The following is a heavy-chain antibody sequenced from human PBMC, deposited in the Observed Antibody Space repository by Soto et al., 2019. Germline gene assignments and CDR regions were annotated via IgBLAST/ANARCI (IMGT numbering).Heavy chain of an antibody. Sequence: EVQLVESGGGLVQPGGSLRLSCAASGFTVSTKYMSWVLQAPGKGLEWVSVIYRGGSTFYADSVMGRFTISRDKANNTVNLQMNSPGAEDTAVYYCARDPWAADDWGQGTLVTVSS. D-gene: IGHD3-16*01. CDR3: ARDPWAADD. CDR1: GFTVSTKY. J-gene: IGHJ4*02. CDR2: IYRGGST. V-gene: IGHV3-66*01.